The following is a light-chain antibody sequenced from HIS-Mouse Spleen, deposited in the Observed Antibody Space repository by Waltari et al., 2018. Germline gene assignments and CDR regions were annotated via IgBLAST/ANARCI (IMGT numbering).Light chain of an antibody. CDR2: EDS. V-gene: IGLV3-10*01. J-gene: IGLJ2*01. CDR1: PFPTKY. CDR3: YSTDSSGNHRV. Sequence: SYELTQPPSVSVSPGQPARITCSGAPFPTKYAYWYQQKSGQAPVLVIYEDSKRPSGIPERFSGSSSGTMATLTISGAQVEDEADYYCYSTDSSGNHRVFGGGTKLTVL.